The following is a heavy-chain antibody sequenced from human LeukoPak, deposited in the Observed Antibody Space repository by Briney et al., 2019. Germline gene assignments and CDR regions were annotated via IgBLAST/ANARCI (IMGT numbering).Heavy chain of an antibody. CDR1: GFTLSSYS. J-gene: IGHJ6*02. V-gene: IGHV3-21*01. D-gene: IGHD3-9*01. CDR2: ISSSSSYI. CDR3: AKETYYDILTASANYGMDV. Sequence: PGGSLRLSCAASGFTLSSYSMNWVRQAPGKGLEWVSSISSSSSYIYYADSVKGRFTISRDNAKNSLYLQMNSLRAEDTAVYYCAKETYYDILTASANYGMDVWGQGTTVTVSS.